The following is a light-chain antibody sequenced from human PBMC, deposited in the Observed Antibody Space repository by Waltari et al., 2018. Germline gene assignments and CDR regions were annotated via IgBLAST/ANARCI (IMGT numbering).Light chain of an antibody. Sequence: QLVLNQSPSASASLGASVRLPCTLDSGHSSNIIAWHQQQPEKGPRYLMKVNSDGSHSKGDGIPDRFSGSGSGAERYLTISSVQSEDEADYYCQTGGHGTWVFGGGTKLTVL. CDR3: QTGGHGTWV. CDR1: SGHSSNI. V-gene: IGLV4-69*01. CDR2: VNSDGSH. J-gene: IGLJ3*02.